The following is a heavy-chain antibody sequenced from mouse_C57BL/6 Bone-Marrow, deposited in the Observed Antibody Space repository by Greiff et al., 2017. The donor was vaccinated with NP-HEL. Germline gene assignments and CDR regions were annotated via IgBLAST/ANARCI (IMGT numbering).Heavy chain of an antibody. J-gene: IGHJ3*01. CDR1: GYTFTSYG. V-gene: IGHV1-81*01. CDR3: ERHYYYGSPSFAY. Sequence: QVQLQQSGAELARPGASVKLSCKASGYTFTSYGISWVKQRTGQGLEWIGEIYPRSGNTYYNEKFKGKATLTADKSSSTAYMELRSLTSEDSAVYFCERHYYYGSPSFAYWGQGTLVTVSA. D-gene: IGHD1-1*01. CDR2: IYPRSGNT.